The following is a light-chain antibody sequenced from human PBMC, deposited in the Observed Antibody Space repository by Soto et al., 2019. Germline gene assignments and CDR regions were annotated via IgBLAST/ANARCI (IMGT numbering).Light chain of an antibody. V-gene: IGKV3-20*01. Sequence: EIVLTQSPGTLSLSPGERATLSFRASQSISSPYLAWYQQKPGQAPRLLIDGASSRATGVPDRFSGSGSGTDFTLTISRLEPEDFAVYYCQQYGSSPVTFGQGTKVDIK. CDR2: GAS. CDR3: QQYGSSPVT. CDR1: QSISSPY. J-gene: IGKJ1*01.